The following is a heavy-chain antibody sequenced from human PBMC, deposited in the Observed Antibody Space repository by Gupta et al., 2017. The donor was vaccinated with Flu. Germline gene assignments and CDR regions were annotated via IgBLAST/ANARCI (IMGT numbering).Heavy chain of an antibody. CDR3: TTDSSGGITFDI. V-gene: IGHV3-15*01. CDR2: LKSEADGGTA. D-gene: IGHD3-10*01. CDR1: GFSFSSAY. Sequence: EVPLLESGGGWVKPGGSLRLSCAASGFSFSSAYMNWVRQSPGKGLEWVGRLKSEADGGTADYGPPVKGRFTISRDDSKNTLWLQMNSLRTEDTAVYYCTTDSSGGITFDIWGQGTPVTAST. J-gene: IGHJ3*02.